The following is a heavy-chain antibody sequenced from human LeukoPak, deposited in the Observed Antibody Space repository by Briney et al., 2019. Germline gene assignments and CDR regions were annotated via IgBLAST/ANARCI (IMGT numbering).Heavy chain of an antibody. CDR2: IYYSGST. V-gene: IGHV4-59*01. CDR1: GGSISSYY. D-gene: IGHD6-19*01. J-gene: IGHJ5*02. CDR3: ARDPVAGTEVWFDP. Sequence: PSETLSLTCTVSGGSISSYYWSWIRQPPGKGLEWIGYIYYSGSTNYNPSLKSRVTISVDTSKNQFSLKLSSVTAADTAVYYCARDPVAGTEVWFDPWGQGTLVTVSS.